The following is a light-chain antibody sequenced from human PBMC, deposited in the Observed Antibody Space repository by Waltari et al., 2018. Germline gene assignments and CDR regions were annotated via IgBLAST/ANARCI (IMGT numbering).Light chain of an antibody. J-gene: IGKJ5*01. CDR3: QQRRDWPIT. Sequence: EIVLTQSPATLSLSPGDRDTLSCRASHSVDTSLAWYQQKLGQAPRLLIYDFFYSATGIPARFSGRGSGTDFTLTISSLGPEDFALYFCQQRRDWPITFGQGTRLEIK. CDR2: DFF. CDR1: HSVDTS. V-gene: IGKV3-11*01.